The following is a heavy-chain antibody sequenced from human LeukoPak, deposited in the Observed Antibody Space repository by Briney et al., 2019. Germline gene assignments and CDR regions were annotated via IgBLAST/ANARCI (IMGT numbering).Heavy chain of an antibody. V-gene: IGHV4-34*01. CDR1: GGSFSGYY. D-gene: IGHD1-26*01. Sequence: PSETLSLTYAVYGGSFSGYYWSWIRQPPGKGLEWIGETNHSGSTNYNPSLKSRVTISVDTSKNQFSLKLSSVTAADTAVYYCARLGTAVSGSSPNWFDPWGQGTLVTVSS. J-gene: IGHJ5*02. CDR3: ARLGTAVSGSSPNWFDP. CDR2: TNHSGST.